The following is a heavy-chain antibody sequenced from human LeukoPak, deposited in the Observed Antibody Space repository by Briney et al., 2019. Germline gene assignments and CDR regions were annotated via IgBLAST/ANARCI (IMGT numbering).Heavy chain of an antibody. D-gene: IGHD1-26*01. CDR3: ARWGELAPSYYYGMDV. CDR1: GGSISSGGYY. CDR2: IYYSGST. J-gene: IGHJ6*02. V-gene: IGHV4-61*08. Sequence: SETLSLTCTVSGGSISSGGYYWSWIRQHPGKGLEWIGYIYYSGSTNYNPSLKSRVTISVDTSKNQFSLKLSSVTAADTAVYYCARWGELAPSYYYGMDVWGQGTTVTVSS.